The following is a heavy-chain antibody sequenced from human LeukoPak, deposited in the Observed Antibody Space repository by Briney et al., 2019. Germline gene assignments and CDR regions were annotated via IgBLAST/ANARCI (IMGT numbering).Heavy chain of an antibody. J-gene: IGHJ5*02. CDR2: IYYSGST. D-gene: IGHD6-13*01. V-gene: IGHV4-59*08. CDR3: ARHHSSSWYDWFDP. Sequence: SSETLSLTCTVSGGSISSYYWSWIRQPPGKGLEWIGYIYYSGSTNYNPSLKSRVTISVDTSKNQFSLKLSSVTAADTAVYYCARHHSSSWYDWFDPWGQGTLVTVSS. CDR1: GGSISSYY.